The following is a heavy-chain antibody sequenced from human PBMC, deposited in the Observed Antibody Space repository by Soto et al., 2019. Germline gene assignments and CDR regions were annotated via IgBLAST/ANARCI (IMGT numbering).Heavy chain of an antibody. CDR2: IRNRPNSYAT. CDR1: GFRFTGSA. V-gene: IGHV3-73*02. D-gene: IGHD2-15*01. J-gene: IGHJ4*02. CDR3: TRACSGGSCYSTSDFDY. Sequence: EVVLVESGRGLVQPGGSLKLSCAASGFRFTGSAIHWVRQAPGKGLEWVGLIRNRPNSYATAYAESLKGRVTISRDDSRNTSYLQVKSLKSEDTAVYFCTRACSGGSCYSTSDFDYWGQGTLVTVSS.